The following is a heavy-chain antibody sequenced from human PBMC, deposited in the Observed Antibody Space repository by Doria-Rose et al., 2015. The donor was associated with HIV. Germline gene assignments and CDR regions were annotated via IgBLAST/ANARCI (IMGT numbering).Heavy chain of an antibody. D-gene: IGHD6-13*01. CDR3: ARIKSSRWYHKYYFDF. J-gene: IGHJ4*02. CDR2: IFSDDKR. V-gene: IGHV2-26*01. Sequence: ESGPVLVKPTETLTLTCTVSGVSLSSPGMGVSLIRQPPGKALEWLANIFSDDKRSYKTSLKSRLTISRGTSKSQLVLTMTDMDPVDTATYYCARIKSSRWYHKYYFDFWGQGTLVIVSA. CDR1: GVSLSSPGMG.